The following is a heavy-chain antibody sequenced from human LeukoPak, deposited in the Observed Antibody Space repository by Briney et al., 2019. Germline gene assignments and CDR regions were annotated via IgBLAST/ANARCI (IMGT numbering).Heavy chain of an antibody. V-gene: IGHV4-59*01. CDR3: ARGNGYYDYVWGSYRPAALNFDY. D-gene: IGHD3-16*02. J-gene: IGHJ4*02. CDR2: IYYSGST. Sequence: SETLSLTCTVSGGSISSYYWSWLRQPPGKGLEWLGYIYYSGSTNYNPSLKRRVTISVDTSKNQFSLKLSAVTAADTAVYYCARGNGYYDYVWGSYRPAALNFDYWGQGTLVTVSS. CDR1: GGSISSYY.